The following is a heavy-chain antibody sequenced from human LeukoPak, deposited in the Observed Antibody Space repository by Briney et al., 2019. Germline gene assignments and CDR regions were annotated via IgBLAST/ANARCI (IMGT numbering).Heavy chain of an antibody. CDR2: ISGSSSYI. D-gene: IGHD3-16*01. Sequence: PGGSLRLSCAASGFIFSSYNMNWVRQAPGKGLEWVSSISGSSSYIYYADSVKGQFTISRDNAKNTLYLQMNSLRAEDTAVYYCARVRWGGLYYFDYWGQGTLVTVSS. J-gene: IGHJ4*02. CDR3: ARVRWGGLYYFDY. V-gene: IGHV3-21*01. CDR1: GFIFSSYN.